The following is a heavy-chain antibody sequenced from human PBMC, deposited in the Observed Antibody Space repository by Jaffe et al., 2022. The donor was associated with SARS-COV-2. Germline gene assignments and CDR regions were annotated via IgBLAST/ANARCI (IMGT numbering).Heavy chain of an antibody. Sequence: EVQLLESGGGFVQPGGSLRLSCAASGFTFSSHAMNWVRQAPGKGLEWVSAISGSGGSTYYADSVKGRFTISRDNFENTLHLQMNSLTAEDTALYYCAKEAAGIAVAGTFDPWGQGTLVTVSS. J-gene: IGHJ5*02. D-gene: IGHD6-19*01. V-gene: IGHV3-23*01. CDR1: GFTFSSHA. CDR3: AKEAAGIAVAGTFDP. CDR2: ISGSGGST.